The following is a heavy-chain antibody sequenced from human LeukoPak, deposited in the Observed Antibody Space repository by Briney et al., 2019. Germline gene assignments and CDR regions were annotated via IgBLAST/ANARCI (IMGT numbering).Heavy chain of an antibody. CDR3: ARGRGSGWYGYGMDV. Sequence: SETLSLTCTVSGGSISSGGYYWSWIRQHPGKGLEWIGYIYYSGSTYYNPSLKSRVTISVDTSKNQFSLKLSSVTAADTAVYYCARGRGSGWYGYGMDVWGQGTTVTVSS. V-gene: IGHV4-31*03. J-gene: IGHJ6*02. CDR2: IYYSGST. D-gene: IGHD6-19*01. CDR1: GGSISSGGYY.